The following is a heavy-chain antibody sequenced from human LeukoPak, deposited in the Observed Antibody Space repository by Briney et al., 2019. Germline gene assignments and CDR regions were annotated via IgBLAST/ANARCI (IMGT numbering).Heavy chain of an antibody. D-gene: IGHD6-19*01. CDR2: VTSSSTYI. J-gene: IGHJ4*02. Sequence: GGSLRLSCAASGFTFSSYSMNWVRQAPGKGLEWVSSVTSSSTYIYYADSVKGRFTMSRDNAKNSLYLQMNSLRAEDTAVYYCTGESGSGFDYWGQGTLVTVSS. V-gene: IGHV3-21*01. CDR3: TGESGSGFDY. CDR1: GFTFSSYS.